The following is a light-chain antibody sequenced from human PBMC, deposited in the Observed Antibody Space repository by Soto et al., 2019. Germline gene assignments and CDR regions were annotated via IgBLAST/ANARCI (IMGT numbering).Light chain of an antibody. J-gene: IGLJ1*01. CDR2: DVS. V-gene: IGLV2-14*01. CDR3: SSFTTGSTYV. CDR1: SSDVGNYNY. Sequence: QSVLTQPASVSGSPGQSITISCTGTSSDVGNYNYVSWYQQHPGKAPKLRIYDVSNRPSGVSNRFSGSKSGNTASLTISGLQAEDEADYYCSSFTTGSTYVFGTGTKVT.